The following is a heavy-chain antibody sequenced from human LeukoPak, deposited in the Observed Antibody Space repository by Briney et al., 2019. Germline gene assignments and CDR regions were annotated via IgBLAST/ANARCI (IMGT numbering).Heavy chain of an antibody. Sequence: ASVKVSCKASGYSFTGYYMHWVRQAPGQGLEWMGRINPNSGGTKYAQKFQGRVTMTRDTSISTAYMELSRLTSDDTAVFYCARPRVAGSLDIWGQGTMVTVSS. CDR2: INPNSGGT. CDR3: ARPRVAGSLDI. J-gene: IGHJ3*02. V-gene: IGHV1-2*02. D-gene: IGHD2-15*01. CDR1: GYSFTGYY.